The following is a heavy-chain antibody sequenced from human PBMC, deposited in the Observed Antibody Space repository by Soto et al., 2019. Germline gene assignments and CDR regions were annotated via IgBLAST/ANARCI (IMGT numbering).Heavy chain of an antibody. CDR2: IYYSGST. D-gene: IGHD4-4*01. CDR1: GGSVSSYY. J-gene: IGHJ4*02. CDR3: ARHSNRNYGLYYFDY. V-gene: IGHV4-59*08. Sequence: TLSLTCTVSGGSVSSYYWSWIRQPPGKGLEWIGYIYYSGSTKYNPSLKSRVTMSVDTSNNQFSLKMSSVTAADTAVYYCARHSNRNYGLYYFDYWGLGALVTVSS.